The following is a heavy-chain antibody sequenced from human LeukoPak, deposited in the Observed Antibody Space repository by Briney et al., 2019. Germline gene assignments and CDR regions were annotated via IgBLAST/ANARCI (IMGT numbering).Heavy chain of an antibody. CDR3: ARATGGYYDYFDY. V-gene: IGHV1-2*02. J-gene: IGHJ4*02. D-gene: IGHD3-22*01. CDR2: INPNSGGT. Sequence: ASVKVSCKASGYTFTGYHIHWVRQAPGQGLEWMGWINPNSGGTNYAQKFQGRVTMTRDTSISTAYMELSRLTSDDAAVYYCARATGGYYDYFDYWGQGTLVTVSS. CDR1: GYTFTGYH.